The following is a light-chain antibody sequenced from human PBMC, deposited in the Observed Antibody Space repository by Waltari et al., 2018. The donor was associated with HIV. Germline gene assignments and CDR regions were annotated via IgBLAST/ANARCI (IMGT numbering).Light chain of an antibody. CDR2: DDS. J-gene: IGLJ2*01. V-gene: IGLV3-21*02. CDR3: QVWDSSNDHVV. Sequence: SYVLTQPPSVSVAPGQTARITCGGNNIGSKSVHWYQKKPGQAPVLVVYDDSDRPSRIPERFSGSNSRNTATLTSSGVEAGDEADYYCQVWDSSNDHVVFGGGTKLTVL. CDR1: NIGSKS.